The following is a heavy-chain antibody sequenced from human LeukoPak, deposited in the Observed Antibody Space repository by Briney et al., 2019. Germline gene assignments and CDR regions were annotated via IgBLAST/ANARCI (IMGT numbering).Heavy chain of an antibody. CDR2: ISGSGGST. D-gene: IGHD6-19*01. Sequence: HSGGSLRLSCAASGFSFSSHWVHWVRQAPGKGLEWVSAISGSGGSTYYADSVKGRFTISRDNSKNTLYLQMNSLRAEDTAVYYCAKDAHSSGNWGQGTLVTVSS. J-gene: IGHJ4*02. CDR1: GFSFSSHW. CDR3: AKDAHSSGN. V-gene: IGHV3-23*01.